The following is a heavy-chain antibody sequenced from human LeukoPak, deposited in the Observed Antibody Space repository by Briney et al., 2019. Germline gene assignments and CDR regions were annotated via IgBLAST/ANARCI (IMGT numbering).Heavy chain of an antibody. CDR2: IYHSGRT. CDR3: ARRRYYDGSGYLE. V-gene: IGHV4-39*01. D-gene: IGHD3-22*01. CDR1: GDSVSRSDSY. J-gene: IGHJ1*01. Sequence: SETLSHTCSVSGDSVSRSDSYWDWIRQPPGKGLEWIGTIYHSGRTYYSPSLKSRVAMSVDPSNNQFSLNLRSVTAADTAVYYCARRRYYDGSGYLEWGQGTLLSVSS.